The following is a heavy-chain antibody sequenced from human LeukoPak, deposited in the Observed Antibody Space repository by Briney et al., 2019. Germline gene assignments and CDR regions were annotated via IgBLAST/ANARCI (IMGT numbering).Heavy chain of an antibody. CDR3: ARDAAYCSSTSCYTPSDY. CDR1: GYTFTSYG. CDR2: ISAYNGNT. V-gene: IGHV1-18*01. Sequence: GASVKVSCKASGYTFTSYGISWVRQAPGQGLEWMGWISAYNGNTNYAQKLQGRVTMTTDTSTSTAYMELRSLRSDDTAVYYCARDAAYCSSTSCYTPSDYWGQGTLVTVSS. J-gene: IGHJ4*02. D-gene: IGHD2-2*02.